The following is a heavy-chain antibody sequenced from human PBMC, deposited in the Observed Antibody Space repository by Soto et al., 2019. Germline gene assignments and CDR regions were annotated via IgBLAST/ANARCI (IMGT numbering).Heavy chain of an antibody. Sequence: EVQLLESGGGLVQPGGSLRLSCTGSGFTFSSYAMNWVRQAPGKGLECVSTISGSGGTTCYADSVKGRFTISRDNSENTLYLQMSSLRAEDTAVYYCARNGRAAAMYNWFDPWGQGTLVTVSS. J-gene: IGHJ5*02. CDR3: ARNGRAAAMYNWFDP. CDR1: GFTFSSYA. V-gene: IGHV3-23*01. D-gene: IGHD6-13*01. CDR2: ISGSGGTT.